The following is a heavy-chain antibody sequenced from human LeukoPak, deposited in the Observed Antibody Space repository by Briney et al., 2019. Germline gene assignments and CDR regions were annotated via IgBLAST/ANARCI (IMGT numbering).Heavy chain of an antibody. D-gene: IGHD3-16*01. CDR2: ISGYNGNT. CDR3: ARVSLGPPPDY. V-gene: IGHV1-18*01. J-gene: IGHJ4*02. CDR1: GYTFTSYG. Sequence: ASVKVSCKASGYTFTSYGISWVRQAPGQGLEWMGWISGYNGNTNYAEKLQGRVTMTTDTSTSTAYMEVRSLRSDDTAVYYCARVSLGPPPDYWGQGTLVTVSS.